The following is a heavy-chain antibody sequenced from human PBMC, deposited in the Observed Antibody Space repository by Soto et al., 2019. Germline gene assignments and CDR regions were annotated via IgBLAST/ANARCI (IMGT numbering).Heavy chain of an antibody. V-gene: IGHV1-69*01. CDR3: ARGYCSSTSCRGGPYYFDY. Sequence: QVQLVQSGAEVKKPGSSVKVSCKASGGTFSSYAISWVRQAPGQGLEWLGGIIPSFGTANYAQKFQGRVTLAADESTSTAYMELSRLRSEDTAVYYCARGYCSSTSCRGGPYYFDYWGQGTLVTVSS. CDR1: GGTFSSYA. J-gene: IGHJ4*02. CDR2: IIPSFGTA. D-gene: IGHD2-2*01.